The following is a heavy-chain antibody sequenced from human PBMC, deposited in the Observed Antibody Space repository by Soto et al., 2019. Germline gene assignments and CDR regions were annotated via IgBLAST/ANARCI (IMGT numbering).Heavy chain of an antibody. Sequence: GGSLRLSCAASGFTFSSYWMHWVRQPPGKGLVWVSRINRDGSSTSYADSVKGRFTISRDNAKNTLYLQMNSLRAEDTAVYYSAGTLVSYYMDVWGKGTTVTDSS. D-gene: IGHD6-6*01. CDR3: AGTLVSYYMDV. V-gene: IGHV3-74*01. CDR1: GFTFSSYW. J-gene: IGHJ6*03. CDR2: INRDGSST.